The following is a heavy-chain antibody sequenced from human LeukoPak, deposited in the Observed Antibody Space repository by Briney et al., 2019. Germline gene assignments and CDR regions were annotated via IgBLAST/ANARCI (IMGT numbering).Heavy chain of an antibody. Sequence: ASVKVSCKASGYTFTGYYMHWVRQAPGQGLEWMGWINPNSGGTNYAQKFQGRVTITRDTSISTAYMELSRLRSDDTAVYYCARGVVPAAISGVYYYYYYGMDVWGQGTTVTVSS. CDR3: ARGVVPAAISGVYYYYYYGMDV. V-gene: IGHV1-2*02. J-gene: IGHJ6*02. CDR2: INPNSGGT. D-gene: IGHD2-2*02. CDR1: GYTFTGYY.